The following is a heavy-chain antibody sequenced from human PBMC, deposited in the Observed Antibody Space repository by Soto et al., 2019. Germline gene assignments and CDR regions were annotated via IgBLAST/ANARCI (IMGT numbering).Heavy chain of an antibody. CDR3: ATRGYSHAYFDF. CDR2: IYPGDSDT. D-gene: IGHD5-18*01. J-gene: IGHJ4*02. Sequence: GGSLKISCKGSGYTFTSYWIAWGRQMPGKGLEWMGLIYPGDSDTRYSPSFQGQVTISADKSMNTAYLQWSSLKASDTAIYYCATRGYSHAYFDFWGQGTVVTVSS. CDR1: GYTFTSYW. V-gene: IGHV5-51*01.